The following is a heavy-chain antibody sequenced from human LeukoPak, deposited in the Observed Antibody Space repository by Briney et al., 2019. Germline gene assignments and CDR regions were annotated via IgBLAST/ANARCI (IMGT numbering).Heavy chain of an antibody. CDR1: GGSISSYY. Sequence: PSETLSLTCTVSGGSISSYYWSWIRQPPGKGLEWIAYISDIGSINYDPSLKSRVTISLDTSKNQFSLKLSSVTAADTAVYYCAGHHPRNTVDFWGQGTLVTVSS. D-gene: IGHD2/OR15-2a*01. V-gene: IGHV4-59*08. J-gene: IGHJ4*02. CDR2: ISDIGSI. CDR3: AGHHPRNTVDF.